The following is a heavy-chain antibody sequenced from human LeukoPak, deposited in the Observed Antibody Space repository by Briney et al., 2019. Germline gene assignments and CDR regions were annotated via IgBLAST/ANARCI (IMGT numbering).Heavy chain of an antibody. CDR1: GFTFSSYW. J-gene: IGHJ4*02. D-gene: IGHD3-22*01. CDR3: ARDLRYYYDSSGADY. CDR2: IKQDGSEK. V-gene: IGHV3-7*01. Sequence: PGGSLRLSCAASGFTFSSYWMSWVRQAPGKGLEWVANIKQDGSEKYYVDSVKGRFTISRDNSKNTLYLQMNSLRAEDTAVYYCARDLRYYYDSSGADYWGQGTLVTVSS.